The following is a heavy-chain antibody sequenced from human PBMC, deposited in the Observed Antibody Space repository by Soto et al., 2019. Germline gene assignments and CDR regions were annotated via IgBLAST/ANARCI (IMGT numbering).Heavy chain of an antibody. V-gene: IGHV4-34*01. D-gene: IGHD6-13*01. CDR3: ARDWGEDSSSWYGMDV. CDR1: GGSLSDYF. CDR2: IYHRGSI. J-gene: IGHJ6*02. Sequence: SETLSLTCVVSGGSLSDYFWSWIRQPPGEGLEWIGEIYHRGSINYNPSLKSRVTISVDKSKNQFSLKLSSVTAADTAVYYCARDWGEDSSSWYGMDVWGQGTTVTVS.